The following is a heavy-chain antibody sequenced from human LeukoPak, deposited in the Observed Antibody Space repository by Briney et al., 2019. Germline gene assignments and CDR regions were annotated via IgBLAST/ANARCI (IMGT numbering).Heavy chain of an antibody. Sequence: PSETLSLTCTVSGGSISSYYWSWIRQPPGKGLEWIGEIYHSGSTNYNPSLKSRVTISVDKSKNQFSLKLSSVTAADTAVYYCARLPPRGGSSGWYGDWFDPWGQGTLVTVSS. CDR1: GGSISSYY. CDR2: IYHSGST. D-gene: IGHD6-19*01. V-gene: IGHV4-59*12. CDR3: ARLPPRGGSSGWYGDWFDP. J-gene: IGHJ5*02.